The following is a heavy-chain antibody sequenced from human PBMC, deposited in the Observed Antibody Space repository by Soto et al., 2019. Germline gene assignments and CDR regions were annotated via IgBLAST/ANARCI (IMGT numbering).Heavy chain of an antibody. V-gene: IGHV3-13*01. Sequence: EVQLVESGGGLVQPGGSLRLSCVASGFTFSNYDMHWVRQPTGKGLEWVSTFVTTGDTYYPGSVKGRFTISRENAKNSLYLQMNSLRAEDTAVYYCARSSWNDGMDVWGQGTTVTVSS. D-gene: IGHD1-1*01. CDR1: GFTFSNYD. CDR2: FVTTGDT. CDR3: ARSSWNDGMDV. J-gene: IGHJ6*02.